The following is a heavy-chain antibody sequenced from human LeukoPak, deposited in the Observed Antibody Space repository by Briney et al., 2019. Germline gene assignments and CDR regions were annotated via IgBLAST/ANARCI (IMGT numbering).Heavy chain of an antibody. CDR3: AAGFSNHGYIY. J-gene: IGHJ4*02. D-gene: IGHD6-13*01. V-gene: IGHV1-58*02. CDR1: GLTFRTSA. Sequence: ASVKVSCKASGLTFRTSAMQWVRQTRGQGLVWIGWTVLGSGDTNYAQSLKERVTITRDMSTSTAYMELSSLRSEDTAMYYCAAGFSNHGYIYWGQGTLVTVSS. CDR2: TVLGSGDT.